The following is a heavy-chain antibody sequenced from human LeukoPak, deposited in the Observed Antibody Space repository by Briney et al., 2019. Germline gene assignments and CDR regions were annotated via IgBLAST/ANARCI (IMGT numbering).Heavy chain of an antibody. CDR2: ISGSGGST. V-gene: IGHV3-23*01. D-gene: IGHD5-18*01. CDR3: AKDSNTAMVLSNFDY. Sequence: GGSLRLSCAASGFTFNSYAMSWVRQAPGKGLEWVSAISGSGGSTYYADSVKGRFTISRDNSKNTLYLQMNSLRAEDTAVYYRAKDSNTAMVLSNFDYWGQGTLVTVSS. CDR1: GFTFNSYA. J-gene: IGHJ4*02.